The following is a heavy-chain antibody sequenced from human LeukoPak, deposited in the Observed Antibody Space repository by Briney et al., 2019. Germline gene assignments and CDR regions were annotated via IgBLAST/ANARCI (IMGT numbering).Heavy chain of an antibody. D-gene: IGHD6-13*01. CDR1: GGSISSYY. V-gene: IGHV4-59*08. J-gene: IGHJ5*02. CDR3: ARHHSYIIAAAAYNWFDP. Sequence: SETLSLTCTVSGGSISSYYWSWIRQPPGKGLEWIGYIYYSGSTNYNPSLKSRVTISVDTSKNQFSLKLSSVAAADTAVYYCARHHSYIIAAAAYNWFDPWGQGTLVTVSS. CDR2: IYYSGST.